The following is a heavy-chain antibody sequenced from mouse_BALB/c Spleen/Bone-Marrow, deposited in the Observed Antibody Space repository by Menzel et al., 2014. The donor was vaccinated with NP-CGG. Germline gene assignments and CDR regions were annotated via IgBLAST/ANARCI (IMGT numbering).Heavy chain of an antibody. Sequence: VQLQQSGADLVKPGASAKLSCTASGFNIKDTYMHWVKQRPEQGLEWIGRIDPANSNTKYDSNFQGKATITADTSSNTASLQLSSLTSEDTAVYYCASYDYGDYFDYWGQGPTLTVSS. J-gene: IGHJ2*01. CDR1: GFNIKDTY. D-gene: IGHD2-4*01. CDR2: IDPANSNT. V-gene: IGHV14-3*02. CDR3: ASYDYGDYFDY.